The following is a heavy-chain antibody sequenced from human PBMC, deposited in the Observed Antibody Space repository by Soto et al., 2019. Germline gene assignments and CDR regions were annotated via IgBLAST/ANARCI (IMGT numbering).Heavy chain of an antibody. Sequence: EVQLLESGGGLVQPGGSLRLSCAASGFTFSNYAMTWVRRAPGKGLEWVSAISGSGGTTYYADSVKGRFTISRDNTKNTLYLQMNSQRADDTADYYCVKGATGTSGGYYYYYGVDLWGYGPAVTVSS. CDR2: ISGSGGTT. CDR3: VKGATGTSGGYYYYYGVDL. V-gene: IGHV3-23*01. D-gene: IGHD1-7*01. J-gene: IGHJ6*04. CDR1: GFTFSNYA.